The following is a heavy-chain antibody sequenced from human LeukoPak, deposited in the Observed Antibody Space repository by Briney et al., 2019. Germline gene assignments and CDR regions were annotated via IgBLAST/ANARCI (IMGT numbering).Heavy chain of an antibody. Sequence: ASVKVSCKASGGTFSSYAISWVRQAPGQGLEWMGRIIPILGIANYAQKFQGRVTITADKSTSTAYMELSSLRSEDTAVYYCARLEYSSSSGDYWGQGTLVTASS. D-gene: IGHD6-6*01. V-gene: IGHV1-69*04. CDR3: ARLEYSSSSGDY. CDR2: IIPILGIA. J-gene: IGHJ4*02. CDR1: GGTFSSYA.